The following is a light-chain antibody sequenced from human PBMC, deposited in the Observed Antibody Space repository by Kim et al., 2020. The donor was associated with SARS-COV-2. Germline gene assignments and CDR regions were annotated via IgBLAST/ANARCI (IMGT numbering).Light chain of an antibody. V-gene: IGLV3-1*01. CDR2: EDS. Sequence: VSPGQTASITCSGDKLGDKYACWYQQKPGQSPVLVIYEDSKRPSGIPERFSGSNSGNTATLTISGTQAMDEADYYCQAWDSSTGVFGGGTQLTVL. CDR3: QAWDSSTGV. CDR1: KLGDKY. J-gene: IGLJ3*02.